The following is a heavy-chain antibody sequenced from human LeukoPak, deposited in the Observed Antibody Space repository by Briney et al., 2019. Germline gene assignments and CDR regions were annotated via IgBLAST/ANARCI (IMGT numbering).Heavy chain of an antibody. Sequence: SETLSLTCAVYGGSFSGYYWSWIRQPPGKGLEWIGEINHSGSTNYNPSLKSRVTISEDTSKNQFSLKLSSVTAADTAVYYCARGLWVYYYGMDVWGQGTTVTVSS. CDR3: ARGLWVYYYGMDV. V-gene: IGHV4-34*01. CDR2: INHSGST. J-gene: IGHJ6*02. CDR1: GGSFSGYY. D-gene: IGHD3-16*01.